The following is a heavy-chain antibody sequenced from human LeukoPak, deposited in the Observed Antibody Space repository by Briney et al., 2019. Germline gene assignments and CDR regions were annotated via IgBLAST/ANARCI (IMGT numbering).Heavy chain of an antibody. CDR2: IWYDGSIT. D-gene: IGHD6-13*01. CDR1: GFTFNRFG. J-gene: IGHJ4*02. V-gene: IGHV3-33*06. CDR3: AKAYSSSWYPEGFDY. Sequence: HPGRSLRLSCAASGFTFNRFGIHWVRQAPGKGLECVSLIWYDGSITFYADSVKGRFTISRDNSKNTLYLQMNSLRAEDTAIYYCAKAYSSSWYPEGFDYWGQGTLVTVSS.